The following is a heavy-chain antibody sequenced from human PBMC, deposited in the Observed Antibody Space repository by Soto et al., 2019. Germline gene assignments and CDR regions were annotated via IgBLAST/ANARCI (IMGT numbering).Heavy chain of an antibody. CDR3: ARGRFYSETSTWFGF. CDR1: GYTFIDYD. J-gene: IGHJ5*01. CDR2: VSPNSGNT. D-gene: IGHD2-2*01. Sequence: GASVKVSCKASGYTFIDYDINWVRQAPGQGLEWMGWVSPNSGNTVYAQRFQDRVTMTRDTSISTAYMELSSLRFEDTAMYYCARGRFYSETSTWFGFWGQGXPVTVYS. V-gene: IGHV1-8*01.